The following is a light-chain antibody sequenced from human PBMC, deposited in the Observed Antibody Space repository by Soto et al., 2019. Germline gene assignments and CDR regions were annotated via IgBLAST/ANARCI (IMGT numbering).Light chain of an antibody. CDR3: QQYGSSPWT. CDR2: GVS. Sequence: ENVLSQSPGTLSLSPGGRATLPCRASQSVSSSYLAWYQQKPGQAPRLLIYGVSSRATGIPDRFSGSGSGTDFALTISRLEPEDFAVYYCQQYGSSPWTFGQGTKVDIK. CDR1: QSVSSSY. J-gene: IGKJ1*01. V-gene: IGKV3-20*01.